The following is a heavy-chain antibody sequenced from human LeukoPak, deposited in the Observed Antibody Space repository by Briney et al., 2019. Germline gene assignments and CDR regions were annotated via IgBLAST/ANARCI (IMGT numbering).Heavy chain of an antibody. D-gene: IGHD5-12*01. CDR2: ISGGGGTT. CDR3: AKDREGLSSGYDLEYFDY. Sequence: GGSLRLSCAASGFTFSSYAMNWVRQAPGTGLEWVSAISGGGGTTYYADSVKGRFTISRDNSKNTLFLQMNSLRAEDTAVYYCAKDREGLSSGYDLEYFDYWGQGTLVTVSS. J-gene: IGHJ4*02. CDR1: GFTFSSYA. V-gene: IGHV3-23*01.